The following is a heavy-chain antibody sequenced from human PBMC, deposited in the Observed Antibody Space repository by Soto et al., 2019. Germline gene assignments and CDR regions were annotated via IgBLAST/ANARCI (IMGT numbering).Heavy chain of an antibody. D-gene: IGHD1-26*01. CDR1: GFSLSTNRMR. CDR2: IDWDDDK. J-gene: IGHJ6*02. Sequence: ESGPTLVNPTQTLTLTCTFSGFSLSTNRMRVSWIRQPPGKALEWLARIDWDDDKFYSTSLKTRLTISKDTSKNQVVLTMTNMDPVDTATYYCAWDIHYYGMDVWGQGTTVTVSS. V-gene: IGHV2-70*04. CDR3: AWDIHYYGMDV.